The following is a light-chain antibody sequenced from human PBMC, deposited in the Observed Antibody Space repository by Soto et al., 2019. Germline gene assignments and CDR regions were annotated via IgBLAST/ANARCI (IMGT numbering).Light chain of an antibody. CDR2: EVS. V-gene: IGLV2-8*01. CDR1: SSDVGGYNY. J-gene: IGLJ2*01. CDR3: SSYAGSNNVVV. Sequence: QSVLTQPPSASGSPGQSVTISYTGTSSDVGGYNYVSWYQQHPGKAPKLMIYEVSKRPSGVPDRFSGSKSGNTASLTVSGLQAEDEADYYCSSYAGSNNVVVFGGGTKVTVL.